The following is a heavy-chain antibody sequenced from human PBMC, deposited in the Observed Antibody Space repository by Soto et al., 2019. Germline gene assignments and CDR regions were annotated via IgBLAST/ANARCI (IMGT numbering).Heavy chain of an antibody. CDR1: GGSMSSSSYY. D-gene: IGHD4-17*01. J-gene: IGHJ4*02. Sequence: PSETLSLTCTVSGGSMSSSSYYGGWIRQPPGKGLEWIGSIYYSGSTYYNPSLKSRVTISVDTSKNQFSLKLSSVTAADTAVYYCARPRISDGDYGYWGQGTLVTSPQ. CDR2: IYYSGST. V-gene: IGHV4-39*01. CDR3: ARPRISDGDYGY.